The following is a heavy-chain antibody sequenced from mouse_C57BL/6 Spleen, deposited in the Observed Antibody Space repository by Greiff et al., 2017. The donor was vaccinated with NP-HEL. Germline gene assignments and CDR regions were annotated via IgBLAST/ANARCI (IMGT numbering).Heavy chain of an antibody. J-gene: IGHJ4*01. CDR2: ISSGSSTI. Sequence: EVNLVESGGGLVKPGGSLKLSCAASGFTFSDYGMHWVRQAPEKGLEWVAYISSGSSTIYYADTVKGRFTISRDNAKNTLFLQMTSLRSEDTAMYYCARPTTVAYAMDYWGQGTSVTVSS. D-gene: IGHD1-1*01. CDR3: ARPTTVAYAMDY. V-gene: IGHV5-17*01. CDR1: GFTFSDYG.